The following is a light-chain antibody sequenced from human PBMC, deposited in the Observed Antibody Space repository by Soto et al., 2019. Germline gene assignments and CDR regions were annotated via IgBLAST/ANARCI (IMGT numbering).Light chain of an antibody. J-gene: IGKJ1*01. CDR1: QSLGGN. CDR3: QQYSNWPPWT. CDR2: RAS. Sequence: EIVMTQSPATLSVSPGDTATLSCRASQSLGGNLAWYQQKPGQAPRLLIFRASSRANGVPARFSASGSGTDFPPTLGGVQSEDFAVFYCQQYSNWPPWTFGPGTQVEIQ. V-gene: IGKV3-15*01.